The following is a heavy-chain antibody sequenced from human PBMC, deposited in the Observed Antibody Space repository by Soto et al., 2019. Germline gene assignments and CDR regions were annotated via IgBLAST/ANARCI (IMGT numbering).Heavy chain of an antibody. D-gene: IGHD3-22*01. V-gene: IGHV1-18*01. J-gene: IGHJ4*02. CDR1: GYTFITYG. CDR3: ARGPTDYYDNSANYFVDY. Sequence: QVQLVQSGAEVKKPGASVKVSCKASGYTFITYGVSWVRQAPGQGLDWLGWISTYNGNTRYAERLQGRVTMTTDTTTNTAYMELRNLRSDDTAVYYCARGPTDYYDNSANYFVDYWGQGTLVTLSS. CDR2: ISTYNGNT.